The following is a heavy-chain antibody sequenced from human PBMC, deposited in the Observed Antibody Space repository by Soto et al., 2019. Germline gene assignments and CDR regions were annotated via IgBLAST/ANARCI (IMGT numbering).Heavy chain of an antibody. Sequence: PSETLSLTCAVDSGSFSTYYCSWTRQPPGKGLEWIGEIHPSGDTDYNPSLSNRVTISVDRSKNQFSLKLSSVTAADTAVYYCSRAPARYYYDSSGYYYGDYFDYWGQGTLVTVSS. CDR1: SGSFSTYY. CDR2: IHPSGDT. V-gene: IGHV4-34*01. D-gene: IGHD3-22*01. CDR3: SRAPARYYYDSSGYYYGDYFDY. J-gene: IGHJ4*02.